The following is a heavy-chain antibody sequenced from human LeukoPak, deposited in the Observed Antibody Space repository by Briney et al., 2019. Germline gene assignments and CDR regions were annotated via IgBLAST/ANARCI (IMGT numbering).Heavy chain of an antibody. J-gene: IGHJ4*02. Sequence: SETLALPRTVSGGSISSNYWSWIRQPPGKGLEWIGEIYHSGSANYNPSLKSRVTISVDKSKNQFSMKLTSVTAADTALYYCASRLYRNTRIFEYWGQGTLVTVSS. D-gene: IGHD1-26*01. V-gene: IGHV4-59*12. CDR2: IYHSGSA. CDR1: GGSISSNY. CDR3: ASRLYRNTRIFEY.